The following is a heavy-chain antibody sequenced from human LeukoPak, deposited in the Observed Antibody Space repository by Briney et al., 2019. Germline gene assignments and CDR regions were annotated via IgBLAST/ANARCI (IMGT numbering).Heavy chain of an antibody. CDR1: GGSFSGYY. J-gene: IGHJ4*02. D-gene: IGHD2/OR15-2a*01. Sequence: SETLSLTCAVYGGSFSGYYWSWIRQPPGKGLEWIGSIYYSGSTYYNPSLKSRVTISVDRSKNQFSLKLSSVTAADTAVYYRARESRTRSTSDLFDYWGQGTLVTVSS. CDR2: IYYSGST. CDR3: ARESRTRSTSDLFDY. V-gene: IGHV4-34*01.